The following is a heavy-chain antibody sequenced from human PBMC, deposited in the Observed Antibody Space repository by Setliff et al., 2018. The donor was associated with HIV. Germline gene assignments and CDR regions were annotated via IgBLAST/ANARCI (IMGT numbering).Heavy chain of an antibody. V-gene: IGHV4-34*01. J-gene: IGHJ1*01. CDR3: ARARRAGSGPKYFQH. CDR1: GGSFNGYY. Sequence: PSETLSLTCAVYGGSFNGYYWSWIRQPPGKGLEWIGEINHSGSTNYNPSLKRRVTMSVDKSKNQFSLRLSSVTAADTAVYYCARARRAGSGPKYFQHWGQGTLVTVSS. CDR2: INHSGST. D-gene: IGHD2-15*01.